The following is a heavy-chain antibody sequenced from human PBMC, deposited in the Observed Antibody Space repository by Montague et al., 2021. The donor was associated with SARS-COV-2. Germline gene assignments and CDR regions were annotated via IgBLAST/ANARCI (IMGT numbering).Heavy chain of an antibody. D-gene: IGHD2-8*01. J-gene: IGHJ5*02. V-gene: IGHV6-1*01. CDR1: GDSDCIISVA. CDR3: ARDDPYCTNGVCYTGNWFDP. CDR2: SYHRSKWYN. Sequence: CAISGDSDCIISVARNSNRQSSSRGLHRLRMSYHRSKWYNDYAVSVKSRITINPDTSKNPFSLQLNSVTPEDTAVYYCARDDPYCTNGVCYTGNWFDPWGQGSLVTVSS.